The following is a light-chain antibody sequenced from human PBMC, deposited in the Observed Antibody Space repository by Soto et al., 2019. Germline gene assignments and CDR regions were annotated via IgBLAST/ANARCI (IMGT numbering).Light chain of an antibody. V-gene: IGLV2-14*01. CDR3: SSCSTSSTRF. CDR1: SSDVGLYNY. CDR2: EVN. Sequence: QPASVSGSPGQSIPISCTGTSSDVGLYNYVSWYQQHPDKAPKLMIFEVNNRPSGISNRFSGSKSGNTASLTISGLQAEDEADYYCSSCSTSSTRFFGTGTKVTVL. J-gene: IGLJ1*01.